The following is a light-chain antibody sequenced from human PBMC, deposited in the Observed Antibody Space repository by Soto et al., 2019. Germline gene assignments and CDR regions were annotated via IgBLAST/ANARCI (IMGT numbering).Light chain of an antibody. J-gene: IGLJ1*01. CDR3: TSYTFTNTLDV. CDR2: DVT. V-gene: IGLV2-14*03. Sequence: QSALTQPASVSGSPGQSITISCTGTSSDVGGYNYVSWYQHHPGKAPKLVIYDVTYRPSGVSHRFSGSKSGNTASLTISGLQAEDEADYYCTSYTFTNTLDVFGTGTKVTVL. CDR1: SSDVGGYNY.